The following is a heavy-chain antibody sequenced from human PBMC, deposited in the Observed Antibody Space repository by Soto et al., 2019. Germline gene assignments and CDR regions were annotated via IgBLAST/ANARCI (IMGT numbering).Heavy chain of an antibody. J-gene: IGHJ6*02. Sequence: ASVKVSCKVSGYTLTELSMHWVRQAPGKGLEWMGGFDPEDGETIYAQKFQGRVTMTEDTSTDTAYMELSSLRSEDTAVYYCATKITVTPPYYYYGMDVWGQGTPVTVSS. D-gene: IGHD4-17*01. V-gene: IGHV1-24*01. CDR2: FDPEDGET. CDR3: ATKITVTPPYYYYGMDV. CDR1: GYTLTELS.